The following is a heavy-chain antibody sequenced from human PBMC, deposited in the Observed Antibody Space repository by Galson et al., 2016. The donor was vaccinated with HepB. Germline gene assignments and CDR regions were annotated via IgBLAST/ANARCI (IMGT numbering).Heavy chain of an antibody. Sequence: SLRLSCAASGFPFSIYAMNWFRQAPGKGLEWVSTIATAINAENTHYADSVNGRFTISRDDSNSILYVQMSSLRAEDTAVYYRAKDYDSSGHYEGDWGQGTLVTVSP. CDR1: GFPFSIYA. V-gene: IGHV3-23*01. CDR3: AKDYDSSGHYEGD. CDR2: IATAINAENT. J-gene: IGHJ4*02. D-gene: IGHD3-22*01.